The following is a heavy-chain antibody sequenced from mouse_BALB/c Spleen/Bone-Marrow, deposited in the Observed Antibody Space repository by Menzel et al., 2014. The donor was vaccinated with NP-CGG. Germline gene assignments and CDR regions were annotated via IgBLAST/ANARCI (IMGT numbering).Heavy chain of an antibody. V-gene: IGHV5-9-2*01. Sequence: EVKLVESGGGLVKSGGSLKLSCAASGFTFNSYGMSWVRQTPEKRLEWVATISGGGSYTFYPDSVKGRFTISRDNAKNNPYLQLSRRRSEDTALYYCARHAYYDQTEVSFVYWGQGTLVTVSA. CDR2: ISGGGSYT. J-gene: IGHJ3*01. D-gene: IGHD2-4*01. CDR1: GFTFNSYG. CDR3: ARHAYYDQTEVSFVY.